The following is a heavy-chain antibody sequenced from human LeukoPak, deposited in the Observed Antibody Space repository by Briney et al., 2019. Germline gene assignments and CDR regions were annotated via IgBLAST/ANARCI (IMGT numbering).Heavy chain of an antibody. CDR1: GFIFSSYG. Sequence: GGSLRLSCTASGFIFSSYGMHWVRQAPGKGLEWVAVIWYDGSNKYYADSVKDRFTISRDNSKNTLYLQMNSLRAEDTAVYYCARSNSHVFDIWGQGTMVTASS. V-gene: IGHV3-33*01. J-gene: IGHJ3*02. CDR2: IWYDGSNK. CDR3: ARSNSHVFDI.